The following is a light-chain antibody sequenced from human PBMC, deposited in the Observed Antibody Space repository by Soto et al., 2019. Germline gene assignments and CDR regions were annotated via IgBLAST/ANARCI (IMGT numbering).Light chain of an antibody. CDR1: QSLVHSDGNTY. V-gene: IGKV2-24*01. CDR2: KVS. CDR3: MPATQYRPYT. J-gene: IGKJ2*01. Sequence: DIVLTQTPLSSPVTLGQPASISCRSSQSLVHSDGNTYLSWLQQRPGQPPRLLIYKVSNRFSGXPXRXDGSGAVTDCTLKISGWEAEDVGVYYFMPATQYRPYTFGQGTKREIK.